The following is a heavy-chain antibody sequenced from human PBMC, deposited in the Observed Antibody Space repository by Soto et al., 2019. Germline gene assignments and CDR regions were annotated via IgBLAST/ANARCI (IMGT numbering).Heavy chain of an antibody. V-gene: IGHV4-30-4*01. Sequence: QVQLQESGPGLVKPSQTLSLTCTVSGGSISSGDYYWSWIRQPPGKGLEWIGFIYYSGSTYYNPSLTSRVTTSVDTSKNRFSLKLSSVTAADTAVYYCARWWFGEFFDYWGQGTLVTVSS. D-gene: IGHD3-10*01. CDR3: ARWWFGEFFDY. J-gene: IGHJ4*02. CDR2: IYYSGST. CDR1: GGSISSGDYY.